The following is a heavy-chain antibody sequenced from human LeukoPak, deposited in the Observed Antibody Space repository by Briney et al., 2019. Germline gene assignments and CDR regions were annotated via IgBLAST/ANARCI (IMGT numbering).Heavy chain of an antibody. CDR3: ARADKVGYSSGWYAD. CDR1: GVTFSSYS. Sequence: GGSLRLSCAASGVTFSSYSMNWVRQAPGKGLEWVSSISSSSSYIYYADSVKGRFTISRDNAKNSLYLQMNSLRAEDTAVYYCARADKVGYSSGWYADWGQGTLVTVSS. D-gene: IGHD6-19*01. V-gene: IGHV3-21*01. CDR2: ISSSSSYI. J-gene: IGHJ4*02.